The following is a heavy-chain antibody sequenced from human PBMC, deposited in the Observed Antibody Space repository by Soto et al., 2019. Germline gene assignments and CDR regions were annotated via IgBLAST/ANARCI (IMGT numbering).Heavy chain of an antibody. V-gene: IGHV3-74*03. D-gene: IGHD4-17*01. CDR3: ARDQTTGDWFDA. CDR1: GFDFDNYW. Sequence: GGSLRLSCGASGFDFDNYWMHWVRQDPGKGLVWVSRINGDGSDTKYADSVKGRFTISRDNAKKTVYLQMNSLRAEDTAVYYCARDQTTGDWFDAWGQGTLVTVSS. CDR2: INGDGSDT. J-gene: IGHJ5*02.